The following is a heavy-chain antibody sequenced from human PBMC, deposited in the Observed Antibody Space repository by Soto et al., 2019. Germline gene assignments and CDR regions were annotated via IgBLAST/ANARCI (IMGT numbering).Heavy chain of an antibody. D-gene: IGHD1-26*01. CDR2: IWHDGTNK. V-gene: IGHV3-33*01. J-gene: IGHJ4*02. Sequence: GGSLRLSCAASGFIFSTYGMHWVRQAPGKGLEWVAVIWHDGTNKYYGDSVKGRFTISRDNSKHTLYLQMTSLRAEDTAVYYCARDSLSGSYYLDYWGQGALVTVSS. CDR3: ARDSLSGSYYLDY. CDR1: GFIFSTYG.